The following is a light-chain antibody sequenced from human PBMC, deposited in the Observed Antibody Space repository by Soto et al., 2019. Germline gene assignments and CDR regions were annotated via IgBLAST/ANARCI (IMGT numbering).Light chain of an antibody. J-gene: IGKJ1*01. CDR1: ERISHS. V-gene: IGKV3-15*01. Sequence: DIVLTQSPATLSLSPGNRVTLPCRANERISHSLAWYQQKPGQAPRILIYDASTRATAVPARFTASGSGTEFTLTISSLQSDDFGVYYCQQYDTWPRTFGQGTNVDIK. CDR2: DAS. CDR3: QQYDTWPRT.